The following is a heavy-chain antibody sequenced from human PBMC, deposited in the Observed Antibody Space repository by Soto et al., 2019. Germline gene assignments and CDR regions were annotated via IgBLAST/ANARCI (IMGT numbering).Heavy chain of an antibody. J-gene: IGHJ4*02. D-gene: IGHD4-17*01. V-gene: IGHV4-30-4*01. Sequence: QVQLQESGPGLVKPSQTLSLTCTVSGGSISSGNYYWSWIRQPPGKGLEWIGFSSYSGTTHYSAYLRSRVSISVDPSKNQYSLDLSSVTAADTAVYYCATMGTPVTGLYYFDYWGQGTLVTVSS. CDR3: ATMGTPVTGLYYFDY. CDR2: SSYSGTT. CDR1: GGSISSGNYY.